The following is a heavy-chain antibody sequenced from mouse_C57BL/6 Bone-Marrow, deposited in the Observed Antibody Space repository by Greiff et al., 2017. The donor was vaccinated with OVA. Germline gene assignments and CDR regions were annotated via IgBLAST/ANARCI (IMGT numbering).Heavy chain of an antibody. D-gene: IGHD2-2*01. CDR2: IRNKANGYTT. CDR1: GFTFTDYY. J-gene: IGHJ4*01. CDR3: ARWGGLRRKDY. V-gene: IGHV7-3*01. Sequence: EVQGVESGGGLVQPGGSLSLSCAASGFTFTDYYMSWVRQPPGKALEWLGFIRNKANGYTTEYSASVKGRFTISRDNSQSILYLQMNALRAEDSATYYCARWGGLRRKDYWGQGTSVTVSS.